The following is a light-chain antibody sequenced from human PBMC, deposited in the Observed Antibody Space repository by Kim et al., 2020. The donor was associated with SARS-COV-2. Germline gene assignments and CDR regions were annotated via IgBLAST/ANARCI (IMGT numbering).Light chain of an antibody. J-gene: IGKJ4*01. CDR2: DAS. Sequence: CTGDSATLSGRASQSVSSYLAWYQQKPGQAPRLLIYDASNRATGIPARFSGSGSGTDFTLTISSLEPEDFAVYYCQQRSNWPLTFGGGTKVDIK. V-gene: IGKV3-11*01. CDR1: QSVSSY. CDR3: QQRSNWPLT.